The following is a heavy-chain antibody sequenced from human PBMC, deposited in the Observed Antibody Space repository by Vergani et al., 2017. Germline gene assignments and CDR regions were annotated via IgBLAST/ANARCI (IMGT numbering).Heavy chain of an antibody. V-gene: IGHV4-59*01. CDR2: IYYSGST. CDR3: ARGLRGYCSSTSCYTPFYYYMDV. Sequence: QVQLQESGPGLVKPSETLSLTCTVSGGSISSYYWSWIRQPPGKGLEWIGYIYYSGSTNYNPSLKSRVTISVDTSKNQFSLKLSSVTAAGTAVYYCARGLRGYCSSTSCYTPFYYYMDVWGKGTTVTVS. D-gene: IGHD2-2*02. CDR1: GGSISSYY. J-gene: IGHJ6*03.